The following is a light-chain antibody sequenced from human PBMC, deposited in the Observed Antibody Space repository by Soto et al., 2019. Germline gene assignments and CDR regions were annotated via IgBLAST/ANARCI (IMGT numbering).Light chain of an antibody. J-gene: IGLJ1*01. CDR3: SSYTSSSTPV. V-gene: IGLV2-14*01. Sequence: QSVLTQPASVSGSPGQSITISCTGTSSDVGDYNYVSWYQQHPGKAPKVMIYDVSNRPSGVPNRFSGSKSGNTASLTISGLQADDEADYYCSSYTSSSTPVFGTGTKVTVL. CDR2: DVS. CDR1: SSDVGDYNY.